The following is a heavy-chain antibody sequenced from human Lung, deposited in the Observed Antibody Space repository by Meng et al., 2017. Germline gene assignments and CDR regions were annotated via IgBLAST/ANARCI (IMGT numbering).Heavy chain of an antibody. CDR2: INHSGST. CDR3: ARGPTTMAHDFDY. CDR1: GGSFRDYY. V-gene: IGHV4-34*01. D-gene: IGHD4-11*01. J-gene: IGHJ4*02. Sequence: QVQLQQWGAGLLKASETLSLTCVVSGGSFRDYYWSWIRQPPGKGLEWIGEINHSGSTNYNPSLESRATISVDTSQNNLSLKLSSVTAADSAVYYCARGPTTMAHDFDYWGQGTLVTVSS.